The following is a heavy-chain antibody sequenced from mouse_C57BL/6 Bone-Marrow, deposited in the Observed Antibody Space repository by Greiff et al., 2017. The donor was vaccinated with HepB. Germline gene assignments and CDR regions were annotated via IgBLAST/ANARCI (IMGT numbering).Heavy chain of an antibody. J-gene: IGHJ2*01. CDR3: TTSYDGPHCDY. V-gene: IGHV14-4*01. CDR1: GFNIKDDY. CDR2: IDPENGDT. Sequence: VQLQQSGAELVRPGASVKLSCTASGFNIKDDYMHWVKQRPEQGLEWIGWIDPENGDTEYASKFQGKATITADTSSNTAYLQLSSLTSEDTAVYYCTTSYDGPHCDYWGQGTTLTVSS. D-gene: IGHD2-12*01.